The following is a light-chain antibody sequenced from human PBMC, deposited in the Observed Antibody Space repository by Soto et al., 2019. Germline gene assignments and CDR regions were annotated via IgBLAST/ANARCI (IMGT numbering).Light chain of an antibody. Sequence: VLTQSPATLSVSPGDRATLSCRASQNVSNTLAWYQQKPGQAPRLLIYGASTGATGLPTRFSASGSGTGFNLTLTSLQSEDFAVSFCHRYNSWPLLTLGQGTKVEI. V-gene: IGKV3-15*01. CDR2: GAS. CDR3: HRYNSWPLLT. J-gene: IGKJ2*01. CDR1: QNVSNT.